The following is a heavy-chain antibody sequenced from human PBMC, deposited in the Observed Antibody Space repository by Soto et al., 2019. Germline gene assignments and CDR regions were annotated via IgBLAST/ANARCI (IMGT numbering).Heavy chain of an antibody. CDR2: IYYSGST. Sequence: SETLSLTCTVSGGSIGSSSYYWGWIRQPPGKGLEWIGSIYYSGSTYYNPSLKSRVTISVDTSKNQFSLKLSSVTAADTAVYYCARFGLHLGELSLIEYWGQGTLVTVSS. V-gene: IGHV4-39*01. CDR1: GGSIGSSSYY. CDR3: ARFGLHLGELSLIEY. J-gene: IGHJ4*02. D-gene: IGHD3-16*02.